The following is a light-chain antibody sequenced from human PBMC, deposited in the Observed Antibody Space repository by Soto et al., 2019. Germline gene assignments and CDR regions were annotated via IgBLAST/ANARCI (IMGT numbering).Light chain of an antibody. CDR3: QQSENGPLT. Sequence: DIQMTQSPSSLSASVGDRITITCQASQDINKYLNWYQQKLGKAPKLLIYDASNLQRGVPSRFSGSGSGTHFSLSISILQPEDMATYYCQQSENGPLTFGGGTKVEIK. V-gene: IGKV1-33*01. CDR2: DAS. CDR1: QDINKY. J-gene: IGKJ4*01.